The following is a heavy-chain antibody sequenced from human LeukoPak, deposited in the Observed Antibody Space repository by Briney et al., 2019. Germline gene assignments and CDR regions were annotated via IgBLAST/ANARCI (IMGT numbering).Heavy chain of an antibody. CDR3: ARRTSDSSGNYYGAFDI. D-gene: IGHD3-22*01. Sequence: PSETLSLTCTVSGGSISSYYWNWIRQPPGKGLEWIGEINQSGSTTYNPSLKSRDSISIDTSKKQFSLKLNSVTAADTAVYYCARRTSDSSGNYYGAFDIWGQGTVVTVSS. V-gene: IGHV4-34*01. CDR1: GGSISSYY. CDR2: INQSGST. J-gene: IGHJ3*02.